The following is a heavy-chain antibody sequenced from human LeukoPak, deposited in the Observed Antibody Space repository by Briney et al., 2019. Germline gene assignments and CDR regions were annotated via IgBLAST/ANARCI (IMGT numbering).Heavy chain of an antibody. CDR3: ARGPSVLGAIDN. D-gene: IGHD3-10*01. CDR2: INSDGGTT. J-gene: IGHJ4*02. V-gene: IGHV3-74*01. Sequence: TGGSLRLSCAASGFSFRNYWMHWVRQAPGKGLVWVSRINSDGGTTSYADSVKGRFTISRDNAKDTLCLQMDSLRAEDTAIYYCARGPSVLGAIDNWGQGTLVAVSS. CDR1: GFSFRNYW.